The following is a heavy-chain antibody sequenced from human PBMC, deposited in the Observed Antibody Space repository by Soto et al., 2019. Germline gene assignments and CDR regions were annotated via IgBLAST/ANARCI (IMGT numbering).Heavy chain of an antibody. CDR2: ISYDGSNK. CDR3: ASWRKQWLVVLGYFDY. V-gene: IGHV3-30-3*01. D-gene: IGHD6-19*01. CDR1: GFTFSSYA. Sequence: SLRLSCAASGFTFSSYAMHWVRQAPGKGLEWVAVISYDGSNKYYADSVKGRFTISRDNSKNTLYLQMNSLRAEDTAVYYCASWRKQWLVVLGYFDYRGQGTLVTVSS. J-gene: IGHJ4*02.